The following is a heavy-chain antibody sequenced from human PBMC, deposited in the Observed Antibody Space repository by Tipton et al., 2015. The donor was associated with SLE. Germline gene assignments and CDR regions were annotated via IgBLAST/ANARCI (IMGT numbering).Heavy chain of an antibody. CDR2: ISDGGGT. CDR3: ATSGAGVFDY. CDR1: GGSISSSKW. D-gene: IGHD3-10*01. V-gene: IGHV4-4*02. Sequence: SLRLSCAVSGGSISSSKWWSWVRQPPGKGLEWIGYISDGGGTNHNPSLKSRVTISVDPAKNQFSLKLTSVTAADTAVYYCATSGAGVFDYWGQGTLVTVSS. J-gene: IGHJ4*02.